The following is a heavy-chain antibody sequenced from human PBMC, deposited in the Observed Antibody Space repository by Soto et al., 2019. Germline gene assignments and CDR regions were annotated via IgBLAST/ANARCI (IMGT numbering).Heavy chain of an antibody. CDR3: ARGCGGGCFSAYGMDV. J-gene: IGHJ6*02. Sequence: GGSLRLSGEASGFTFSSYSMNWVRQAPGTGLEWVAYISSSSSPIYYADSVKGRFTLSRDNAKNSLYLQMNSLRDEDTAVYYCARGCGGGCFSAYGMDVWGQGTTVTVSS. CDR1: GFTFSSYS. CDR2: ISSSSSPI. D-gene: IGHD2-15*01. V-gene: IGHV3-48*02.